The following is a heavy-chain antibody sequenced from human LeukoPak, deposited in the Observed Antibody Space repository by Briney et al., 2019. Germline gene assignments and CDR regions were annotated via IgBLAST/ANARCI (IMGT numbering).Heavy chain of an antibody. CDR3: AGGVYIAAAQYGY. CDR2: IYYSGTT. J-gene: IGHJ4*02. CDR1: GGSISNYY. V-gene: IGHV4-59*01. D-gene: IGHD6-13*01. Sequence: SETLSLTCTVSGGSISNYYWSWIRQPPGKGLEWIGYIYYSGTTNYNPSLKSRVTISVDTSKNQFSLRLNSVTAADTAVYYCAGGVYIAAAQYGYWGQGTLVTVSS.